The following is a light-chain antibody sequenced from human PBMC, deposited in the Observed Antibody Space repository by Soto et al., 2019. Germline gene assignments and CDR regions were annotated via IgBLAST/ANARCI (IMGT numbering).Light chain of an antibody. Sequence: QSVLPQPASLSGSPGQSITISCTGSSSDVGAYTSVFWYQQHPGKAPKLMIYEVSNRPSGVSRRFSGSKSGNTASLTISGLQAEDEAHYYCSSYTSDNIDYVFGTGTKVTVL. V-gene: IGLV2-14*01. CDR3: SSYTSDNIDYV. CDR2: EVS. J-gene: IGLJ1*01. CDR1: SSDVGAYTS.